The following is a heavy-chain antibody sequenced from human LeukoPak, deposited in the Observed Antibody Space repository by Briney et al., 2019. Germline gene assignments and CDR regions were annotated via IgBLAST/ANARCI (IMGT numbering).Heavy chain of an antibody. CDR1: GFTFSSYS. J-gene: IGHJ3*02. V-gene: IGHV3-48*04. Sequence: GGSLRLSCAASGFTFSSYSMNWVRQAPGKGLGWVSYISSSSSTIYYADSVKGRFTISRDNAKNSLYLQMNSLRAEDTAVYYCASGTPDGYRTPELAFDIWGQGTMVTVSS. CDR3: ASGTPDGYRTPELAFDI. D-gene: IGHD5-24*01. CDR2: ISSSSSTI.